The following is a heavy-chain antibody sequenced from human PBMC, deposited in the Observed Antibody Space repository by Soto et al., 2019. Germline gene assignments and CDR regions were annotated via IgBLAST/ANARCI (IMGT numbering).Heavy chain of an antibody. V-gene: IGHV1-18*04. D-gene: IGHD3-3*02. Sequence: QVALVQSGAEMKTPGASVKVSCEIFGFTFTKYGISWVRQAPGQGLQWMGWISNGNTNYAQNFQGRVTMTADTSAKTVYIELGCLRSDDTAVYYCVRDWGSTATDILGFWGQGTLVTVSA. CDR2: ISNGNT. J-gene: IGHJ4*02. CDR1: GFTFTKYG. CDR3: VRDWGSTATDILGF.